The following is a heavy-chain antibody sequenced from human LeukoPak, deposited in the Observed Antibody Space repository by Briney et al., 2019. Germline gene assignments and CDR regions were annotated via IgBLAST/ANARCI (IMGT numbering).Heavy chain of an antibody. J-gene: IGHJ4*02. D-gene: IGHD3-9*01. CDR1: GFTFSSYG. V-gene: IGHV3-30*18. CDR3: AKVFSYRYFDERTGAAISYYCDS. CDR2: ISYDGSNK. Sequence: PGRSLRLSCAASGFTFSSYGMHWVRQAPGKGLEWVAVISYDGSNKYYADSVKGRFTISRDNSKNTLYLQMNNLRADDTAVYYCAKVFSYRYFDERTGAAISYYCDSWGQGTLVTVSS.